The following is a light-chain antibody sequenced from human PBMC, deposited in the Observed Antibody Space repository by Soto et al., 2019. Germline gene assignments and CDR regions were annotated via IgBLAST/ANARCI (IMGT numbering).Light chain of an antibody. CDR1: QSVSSSY. V-gene: IGKV3-20*01. CDR2: DTS. CDR3: QQDGSSPRT. Sequence: EIVLTQSPGPRSFAPGERATLSFRARQSVSSSYLAWYQQKPGQAPKLLIYDTSSMATGIPDRFSGSGSGTDFTLTISRLEPEDFAVYNCQQDGSSPRTFGGGTKVDIK. J-gene: IGKJ4*01.